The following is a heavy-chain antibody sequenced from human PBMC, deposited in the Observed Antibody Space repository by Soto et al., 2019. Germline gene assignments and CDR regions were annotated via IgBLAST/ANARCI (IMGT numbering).Heavy chain of an antibody. Sequence: EAQLVESGGGLVQPGGSLRLSCAASGFIFSDYWLHWVRQAPGKGLVWVSRIYTGGSRTNYADSVKGRFTISRDNAENALYLQRNSLRAEETAVYYCARGVRGSYGLDIWGQGTMVTVSS. V-gene: IGHV3-74*01. CDR2: IYTGGSRT. D-gene: IGHD4-17*01. CDR1: GFIFSDYW. CDR3: ARGVRGSYGLDI. J-gene: IGHJ3*02.